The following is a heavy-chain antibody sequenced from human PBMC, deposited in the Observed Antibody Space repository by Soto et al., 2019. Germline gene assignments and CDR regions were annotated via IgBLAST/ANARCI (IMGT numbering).Heavy chain of an antibody. Sequence: SETLSLTCSDSGASISNSAYYWGWIRQPPGKGLEWIGTVYYNENTYYNPSLKSRVAISVDTAKNQFSLNLRSVTAADTAIYFCARRERYYGSPGWFDPWGQGTLVTVSS. CDR2: VYYNENT. CDR1: GASISNSAYY. CDR3: ARRERYYGSPGWFDP. J-gene: IGHJ5*01. D-gene: IGHD3-10*01. V-gene: IGHV4-39*01.